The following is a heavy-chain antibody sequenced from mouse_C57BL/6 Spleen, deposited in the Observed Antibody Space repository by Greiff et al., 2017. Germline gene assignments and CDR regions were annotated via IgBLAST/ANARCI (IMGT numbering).Heavy chain of an antibody. CDR1: GYTFTSYW. D-gene: IGHD2-5*01. Sequence: QVQLQQPGAELVRPGSSVKLSCKASGYTFTSYWMHWVKQRPIQGLEWIGNIDPSDSETHYNQKFKDKATLTVDKSSSTAYMQLSSLTSEDSAVYYCARGELLYYSNFYFDYWGQGTTLTVSS. J-gene: IGHJ2*01. CDR2: IDPSDSET. CDR3: ARGELLYYSNFYFDY. V-gene: IGHV1-52*01.